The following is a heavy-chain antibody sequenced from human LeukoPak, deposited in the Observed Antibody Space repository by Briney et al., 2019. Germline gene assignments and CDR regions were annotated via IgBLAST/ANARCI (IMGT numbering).Heavy chain of an antibody. J-gene: IGHJ6*03. CDR2: IIPIFGTA. CDR1: GGTFSSYA. V-gene: IGHV1-69*01. D-gene: IGHD2-2*01. CDR3: AIGQYQLRGPRYYYYYYMDA. Sequence: SVKVSCKASGGTFSSYAISWVRQAPGQGLEWMGGIIPIFGTANYAQKFQGRVTITADESTSTAYMELSSLRSEDTAVYYCAIGQYQLRGPRYYYYYYMDAWGKGTTVTVSS.